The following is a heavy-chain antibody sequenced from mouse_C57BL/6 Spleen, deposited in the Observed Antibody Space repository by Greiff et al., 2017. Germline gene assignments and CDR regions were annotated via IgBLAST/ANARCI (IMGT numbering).Heavy chain of an antibody. CDR3: ARRYDLEDY. J-gene: IGHJ2*01. V-gene: IGHV1-81*01. CDR1: GYTFTSYG. D-gene: IGHD2-3*01. CDR2: IYPRSGNT. Sequence: VKLMESGAELARPGASVKLSCKASGYTFTSYGISWVKQRTGQGLEWIGEIYPRSGNTYYNEKFKGKATLTADKSSSTAYMELRSLTSEDSAVYFCARRYDLEDYWGQGTTLTVSS.